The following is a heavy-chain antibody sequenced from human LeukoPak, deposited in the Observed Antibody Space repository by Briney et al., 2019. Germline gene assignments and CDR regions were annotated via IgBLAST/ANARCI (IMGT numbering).Heavy chain of an antibody. CDR3: ASSTSTDPQLDP. D-gene: IGHD2/OR15-2a*01. Sequence: SETLSLTCTVSGGSISSGSYYWSWIRQPAGKGLEWIGRIYTSGSTNYNPSLKSRVTISVDTSKNQFSLKLSSVTAADTAVYFCASSTSTDPQLDPWGQGTLVTVSS. J-gene: IGHJ5*02. CDR1: GGSISSGSYY. CDR2: IYTSGST. V-gene: IGHV4-61*02.